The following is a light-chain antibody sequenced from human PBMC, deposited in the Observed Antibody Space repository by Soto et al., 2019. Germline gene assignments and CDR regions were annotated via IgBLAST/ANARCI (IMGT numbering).Light chain of an antibody. J-gene: IGKJ3*01. CDR2: ETS. V-gene: IGKV1-5*03. Sequence: DVQMTQSPSTLSASVGDRVTITCRASQSISRWLAWYQQKPGKAPKLLIYETSSLEDGVPSRFTGSGSGTEFTLTISSLQSEDSAVYYCHQYNSWPRGTFGPGTKVEIK. CDR3: HQYNSWPRGT. CDR1: QSISRW.